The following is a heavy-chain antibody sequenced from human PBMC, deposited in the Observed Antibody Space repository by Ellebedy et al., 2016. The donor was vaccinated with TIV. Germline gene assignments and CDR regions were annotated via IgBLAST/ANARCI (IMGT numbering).Heavy chain of an antibody. CDR2: ITWDGSDT. CDR1: GFSFDAYT. V-gene: IGHV3-43*01. Sequence: GESLKISCTASGFSFDAYTMHWVRHVPGKGLEWVSLITWDGSDTFYADSVRGRFTISRVNIKNSLYLQMDSLKTEDAALYYCAKESGFGSEGLDSWGRGSLVTVSS. CDR3: AKESGFGSEGLDS. D-gene: IGHD3-10*01. J-gene: IGHJ4*02.